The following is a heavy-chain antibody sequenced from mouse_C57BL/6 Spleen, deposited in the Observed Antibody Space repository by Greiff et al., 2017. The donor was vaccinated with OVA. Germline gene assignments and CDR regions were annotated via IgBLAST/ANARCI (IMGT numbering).Heavy chain of an antibody. J-gene: IGHJ1*03. CDR2: ISDGGSYT. CDR1: GFTFSSYA. V-gene: IGHV5-4*01. D-gene: IGHD1-1*01. CDR3: ARDYYGSRMDWYFDV. Sequence: VQLVESGGGLVKPGGSLKLSCAASGFTFSSYAMSWVRQTPEKRLEWVATISDGGSYTYYPDNVKGRFTISRDNAKNNLYLQMSHLKSEDTAMYYCARDYYGSRMDWYFDVWGTGTTVTVSS.